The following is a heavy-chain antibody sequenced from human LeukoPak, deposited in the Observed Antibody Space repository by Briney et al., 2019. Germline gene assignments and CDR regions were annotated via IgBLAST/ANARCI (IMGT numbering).Heavy chain of an antibody. V-gene: IGHV3-48*03. CDR2: ISSSGGTI. D-gene: IGHD3-10*02. CDR1: GFTFSSYA. CDR3: AELGITMIGGV. Sequence: GGSLRLSCAASGFTFSSYAMNWVRQAPGKGLEWVSYISSSGGTIYYADSVKGRFTISRDNAKNSLYLQINSLTAEDTAVYYCAELGITMIGGVWGKGTTVTISS. J-gene: IGHJ6*04.